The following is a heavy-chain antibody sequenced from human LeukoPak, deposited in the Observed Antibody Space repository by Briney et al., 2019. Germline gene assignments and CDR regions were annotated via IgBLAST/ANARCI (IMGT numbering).Heavy chain of an antibody. D-gene: IGHD5-24*01. CDR1: GFTFSSYS. V-gene: IGHV3-21*04. Sequence: GALRLSCAASGFTFSSYSMNWVRQAPGKGLEWVSSISSSSSYIYYADSVKGRFTISRDNAKNTLYLQMNSLRAEDTAVYYCAKAPGRAWLQDDYWGQGTLVTVSS. CDR2: ISSSSSYI. CDR3: AKAPGRAWLQDDY. J-gene: IGHJ4*02.